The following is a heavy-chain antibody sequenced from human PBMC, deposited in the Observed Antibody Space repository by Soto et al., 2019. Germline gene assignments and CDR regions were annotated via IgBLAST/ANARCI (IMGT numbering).Heavy chain of an antibody. J-gene: IGHJ5*02. D-gene: IGHD2-15*01. CDR1: GFTFSSYG. CDR2: ISYAGSNK. Sequence: QVQLVESGGGVVQPGRSLRLSCAASGFTFSSYGMHWVRQAPGKGLEWVAVISYAGSNKYSADSVKGRFPISRDNSKNTPYLQMNRLRAEDTAVYSCAKEHPFRGCDSAGFSILFCPWGQGNLVTVSS. V-gene: IGHV3-30*18. CDR3: AKEHPFRGCDSAGFSILFCP.